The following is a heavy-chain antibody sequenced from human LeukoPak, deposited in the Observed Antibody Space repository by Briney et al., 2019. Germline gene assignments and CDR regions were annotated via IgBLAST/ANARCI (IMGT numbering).Heavy chain of an antibody. CDR1: GFTFSSYA. J-gene: IGHJ4*02. CDR2: ISSNGGST. Sequence: PGRSLRLSCSASGFTFSSYAMHWVRQAPGKGLEYVSAISSNGGSTYYADSVKGRFTISRDNSKNTLYLQMSSLRAEDTAVYYCVKEGSVPFDYWGQGTLVTVSS. D-gene: IGHD3-10*01. CDR3: VKEGSVPFDY. V-gene: IGHV3-64D*06.